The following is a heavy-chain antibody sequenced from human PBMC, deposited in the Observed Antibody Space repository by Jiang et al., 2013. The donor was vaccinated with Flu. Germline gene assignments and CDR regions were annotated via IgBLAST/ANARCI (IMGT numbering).Heavy chain of an antibody. CDR2: IYPGDSDT. Sequence: GAEVKKPGESLKISCKGSGYSFTSYWIGWVRQMPGKGLEWMGIIYPGDSDTRYSPSFQGQVTISADKSISTAYLQWSSLKASDTAMYYCARPGRHSSTWTTFDYWGQGTLVTVSS. CDR3: ARPGRHSSTWTTFDY. V-gene: IGHV5-51*03. J-gene: IGHJ4*02. CDR1: GYSFTSYW. D-gene: IGHD6-6*01.